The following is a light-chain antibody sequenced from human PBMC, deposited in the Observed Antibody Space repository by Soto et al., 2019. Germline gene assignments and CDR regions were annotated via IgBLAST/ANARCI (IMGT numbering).Light chain of an antibody. V-gene: IGKV1-5*01. J-gene: IGKJ5*01. Sequence: DIQMTQSPSILSASVGDRVTITCRASQSISSWLAWYQQKPGKAPKLLIYDASSLESGVPSRFSGSGSGTEFTLTISSLQPDDFATYYCQQYNSYAITVGQGTRLEIK. CDR2: DAS. CDR3: QQYNSYAIT. CDR1: QSISSW.